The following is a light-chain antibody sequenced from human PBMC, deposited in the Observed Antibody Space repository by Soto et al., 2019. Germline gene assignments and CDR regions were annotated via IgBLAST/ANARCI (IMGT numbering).Light chain of an antibody. V-gene: IGKV3-15*01. CDR1: QSVSSN. CDR3: QHYYNWPYT. J-gene: IGKJ2*01. CDR2: GAS. Sequence: EIVMTQSPASLSVSPGERATLSCRASQSVSSNLAWYQQKPGQAPRLLFYGASTRATDIPARFSGSGSGTEFTLTISSLQSEDFAVYYCQHYYNWPYTFGQGTKLEI.